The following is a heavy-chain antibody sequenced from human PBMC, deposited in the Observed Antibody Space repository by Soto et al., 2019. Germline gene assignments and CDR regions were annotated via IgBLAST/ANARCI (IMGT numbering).Heavy chain of an antibody. J-gene: IGHJ4*01. Sequence: SETLALTCTVSGGSISSGAYYWSWIRQHPGKGLEWIGFIYYSGNTYYNPSLKSRISISVDTSKNRFSLELSSVTAADTAVYYCARVTDILSGCPVRFDSWRHGALVAAPS. CDR3: ARVTDILSGCPVRFDS. D-gene: IGHD3-9*01. CDR1: GGSISSGAYY. CDR2: IYYSGNT. V-gene: IGHV4-31*03.